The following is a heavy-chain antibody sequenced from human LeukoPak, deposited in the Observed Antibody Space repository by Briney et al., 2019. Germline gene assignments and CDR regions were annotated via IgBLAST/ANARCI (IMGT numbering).Heavy chain of an antibody. CDR2: IIPIFGTA. Sequence: GASVKVSCKASGGTFSSYAISWVRQAPGQGLEWMGGIIPIFGTANYAQKFQGRVTITTDESTSTAYMELSSLRSEDTAVCYCAHVWSGDERVFDPWGQGILVTVSS. CDR1: GGTFSSYA. J-gene: IGHJ5*02. CDR3: AHVWSGDERVFDP. V-gene: IGHV1-69*05. D-gene: IGHD3-3*02.